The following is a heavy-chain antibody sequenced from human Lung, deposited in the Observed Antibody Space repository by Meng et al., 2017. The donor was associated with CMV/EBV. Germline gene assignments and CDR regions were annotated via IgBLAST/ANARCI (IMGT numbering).Heavy chain of an antibody. CDR1: GFRFDDYG. V-gene: IGHV3-20*04. Sequence: GESXKISCAASGFRFDDYGMSWVRQSPGKGLEWVSRINWNGGATTYADSVKGRFIISRDNTKNSLYLQMDNVRAEDTAVYYCAKWGSGSYFDSWGQGTLVTVSS. CDR2: INWNGGAT. CDR3: AKWGSGSYFDS. J-gene: IGHJ4*02. D-gene: IGHD1-26*01.